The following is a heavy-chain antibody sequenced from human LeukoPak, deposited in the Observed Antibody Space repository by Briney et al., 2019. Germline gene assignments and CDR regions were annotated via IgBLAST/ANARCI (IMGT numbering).Heavy chain of an antibody. V-gene: IGHV4-59*08. CDR3: ARIDRAVAGTIDY. CDR1: GGSISSYF. J-gene: IGHJ4*02. Sequence: PSETLSLTCTVSGGSISSYFWSWIRQPPGKGLEWIGYIYYSGSTNYNPSLKSRVTMSVDTSKNQFSLKLSSVTAADTAVYYCARIDRAVAGTIDYWGQGVLVTVSS. D-gene: IGHD6-19*01. CDR2: IYYSGST.